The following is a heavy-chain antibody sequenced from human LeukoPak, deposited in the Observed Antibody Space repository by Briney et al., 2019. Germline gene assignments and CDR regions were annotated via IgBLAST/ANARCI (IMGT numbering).Heavy chain of an antibody. D-gene: IGHD2-2*01. J-gene: IGHJ4*02. CDR2: ISAYNGNT. CDR1: GYTFTSYG. V-gene: IGHV1-18*01. CDR3: ASLGYCSSTSCFDY. Sequence: ASVKVSCKASGYTFTSYGISWVRQAPGQGLEWMGWISAYNGNTNYAQKLQGRVTMTTDTSTSTAYMELSSLRSEDTAVYYCASLGYCSSTSCFDYWGQGTLVTVSS.